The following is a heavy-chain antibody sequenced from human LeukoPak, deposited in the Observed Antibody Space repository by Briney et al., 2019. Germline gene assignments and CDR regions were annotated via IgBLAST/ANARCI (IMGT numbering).Heavy chain of an antibody. Sequence: ASVKVSCKASGYTFTGYYMHWVRQAPGQGLEWMGWINPNSGGTNYAQKFQGRVTMTRDTSISTAYMELSRLRSDDTAVYYCARDNLGYCSSTSCYTGRFDPWGQGTLVTVSS. CDR3: ARDNLGYCSSTSCYTGRFDP. J-gene: IGHJ5*02. V-gene: IGHV1-2*02. D-gene: IGHD2-2*02. CDR1: GYTFTGYY. CDR2: INPNSGGT.